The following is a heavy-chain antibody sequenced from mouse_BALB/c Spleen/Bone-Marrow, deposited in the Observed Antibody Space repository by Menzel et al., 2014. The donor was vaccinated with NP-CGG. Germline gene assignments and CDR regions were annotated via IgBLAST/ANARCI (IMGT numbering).Heavy chain of an antibody. V-gene: IGHV1-20*02. CDR3: ARIYDYDRGAWFAY. J-gene: IGHJ3*01. Sequence: VQLKDSGPELVKPGASVKISCKASGYSFTGYFMNWVMQSHGKSLEWIGRINPYNGDTFYNQKFKGKATLTVDKSSNTAHMELRGLGCEDSAVYYCARIYDYDRGAWFAYWGQGTLVTVSA. CDR2: INPYNGDT. D-gene: IGHD2-4*01. CDR1: GYSFTGYF.